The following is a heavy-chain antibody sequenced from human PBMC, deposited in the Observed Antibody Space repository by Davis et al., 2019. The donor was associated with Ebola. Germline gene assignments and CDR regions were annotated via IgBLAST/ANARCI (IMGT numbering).Heavy chain of an antibody. CDR3: TTTQWLREFDN. J-gene: IGHJ5*02. CDR1: GFIFSNYA. Sequence: GESLKIPCAASGFIFSNYAMHWVRQAPGRGLEWVAVTSYDGSRKYHADSVKGRFTISRDNSHNTLYHEMNSLRVDDTAVYYCTTTQWLREFDNWGQGTLVTVSS. D-gene: IGHD6-19*01. CDR2: TSYDGSRK. V-gene: IGHV3-30*14.